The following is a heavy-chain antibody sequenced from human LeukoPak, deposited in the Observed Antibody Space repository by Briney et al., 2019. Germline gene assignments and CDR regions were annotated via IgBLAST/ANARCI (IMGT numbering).Heavy chain of an antibody. CDR3: ARDSRVDLDYGDSNTVGAFDI. D-gene: IGHD4-17*01. Sequence: GRSLRLSCAASGFTVCSNYMSWVRQAPGEGLGWVSVIYSGVSTYYANSVKGRFTISRDNSKNTLYLQMNSLRAGDTAVYYCARDSRVDLDYGDSNTVGAFDIWGQGTMVTVSS. J-gene: IGHJ3*02. CDR1: GFTVCSNY. CDR2: IYSGVST. V-gene: IGHV3-53*01.